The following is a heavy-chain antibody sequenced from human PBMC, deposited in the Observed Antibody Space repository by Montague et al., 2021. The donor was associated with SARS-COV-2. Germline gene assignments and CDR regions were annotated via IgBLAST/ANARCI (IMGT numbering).Heavy chain of an antibody. CDR1: GGFFSTHS. Sequence: SETLSLTCAVYGGFFSTHSWSWIRQSPGKGLDWKGEGNHRGSATSMSSFKSRATMTADMSKNQFSLNLTSMTAADTAAYYSARGADTGGDYDIWGFAYSSRLDSWGQGTLVTVSS. CDR2: GNHRGSA. CDR3: ARGADTGGDYDIWGFAYSSRLDS. D-gene: IGHD3-16*01. J-gene: IGHJ4*02. V-gene: IGHV4-34*01.